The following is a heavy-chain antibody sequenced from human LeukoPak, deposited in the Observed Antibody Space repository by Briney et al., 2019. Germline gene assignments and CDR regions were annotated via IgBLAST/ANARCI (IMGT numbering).Heavy chain of an antibody. CDR2: IYYSGST. Sequence: SETLSLTCTVSGGSISSYYWSWIRQPPGKGLEWIGYIYYSGSTNYNPSLKSRVTISVDTSKNQFSLKLSSVTAADTAVYYCARGSVSLAVAGWWYFDLWGRGTLVTVSS. CDR1: GGSISSYY. CDR3: ARGSVSLAVAGWWYFDL. V-gene: IGHV4-59*01. D-gene: IGHD6-19*01. J-gene: IGHJ2*01.